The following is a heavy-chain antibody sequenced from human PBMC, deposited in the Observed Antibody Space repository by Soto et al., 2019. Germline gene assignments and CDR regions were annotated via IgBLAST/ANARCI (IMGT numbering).Heavy chain of an antibody. CDR2: IYYSGNT. J-gene: IGHJ3*02. V-gene: IGHV4-59*01. Sequence: KGLEWIGYIYYSGNTNYNPSLTSRVTISLDTSNKQFSLKMSSVTAADTAVYYCARSQSLGCLQYTRAFHIWRHATMVT. CDR3: ARSQSLGCLQYTRAFHI. D-gene: IGHD1-1*01.